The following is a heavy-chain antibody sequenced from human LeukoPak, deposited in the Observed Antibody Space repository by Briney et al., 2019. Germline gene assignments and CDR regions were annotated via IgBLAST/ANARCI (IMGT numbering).Heavy chain of an antibody. CDR1: GGSVSSGSYY. D-gene: IGHD6-13*01. Sequence: PSETLSLTCTASGGSVSSGSYYWSWIRQPPGLGLEWIGYIYYSGSTNYNPSLKSRVTISVDTSKNQFSLKLSSVTAADTAVYYCARGGSSWYQNWFDPWGQGTLVTVSS. J-gene: IGHJ5*02. CDR2: IYYSGST. V-gene: IGHV4-61*01. CDR3: ARGGSSWYQNWFDP.